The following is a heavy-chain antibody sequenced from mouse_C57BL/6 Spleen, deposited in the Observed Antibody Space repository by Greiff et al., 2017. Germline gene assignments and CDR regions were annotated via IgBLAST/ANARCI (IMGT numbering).Heavy chain of an antibody. Sequence: QVQLQQPGAELVMPGASVKLSCKASGYTFTSYWMHWVKQRPGQGLEWIEEIDPSDSYTNYNQKFKGKSTLTVDKSSSTAYMQLSSLTSEDSAVYYCARRDYGSSRNYFDYWGQGTTLTVSS. CDR2: IDPSDSYT. CDR3: ARRDYGSSRNYFDY. J-gene: IGHJ2*01. V-gene: IGHV1-69*01. CDR1: GYTFTSYW. D-gene: IGHD1-1*01.